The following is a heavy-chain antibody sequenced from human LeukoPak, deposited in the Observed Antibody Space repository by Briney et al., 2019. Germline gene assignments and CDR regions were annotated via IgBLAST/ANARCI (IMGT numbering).Heavy chain of an antibody. Sequence: PSETLPFTCAVSGGSISSGGHSWSWLRQPPGKGLELIGYISHSGSTYNNPSLKSRVTISIDKSKNQFSLKLSSVTAADTAVYYCATGCSDTSCYSGMDVWGQGTTVTVSS. CDR1: GGSISSGGHS. CDR3: ATGCSDTSCYSGMDV. D-gene: IGHD2-2*01. V-gene: IGHV4-30-2*01. CDR2: ISHSGST. J-gene: IGHJ6*02.